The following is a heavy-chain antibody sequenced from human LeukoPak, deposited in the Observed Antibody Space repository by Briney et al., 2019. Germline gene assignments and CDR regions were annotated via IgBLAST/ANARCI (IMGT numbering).Heavy chain of an antibody. V-gene: IGHV4-59*01. CDR3: ARENPSGYYNRPINY. J-gene: IGHJ4*02. CDR1: GASISSYY. CDR2: IYYSGSI. Sequence: SETLSLICTVSGASISSYYWSWIRQPPGKGLEWIGDIYYSGSIKYNPSLKSRVTMSVDTSKNQFSLKLSSVTAADTAIYYCARENPSGYYNRPINYWGQGTLVTVSS. D-gene: IGHD3-22*01.